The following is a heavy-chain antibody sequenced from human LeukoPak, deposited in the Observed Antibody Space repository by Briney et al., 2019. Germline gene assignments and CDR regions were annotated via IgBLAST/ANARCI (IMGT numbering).Heavy chain of an antibody. V-gene: IGHV4-39*01. CDR1: GGSASNNY. J-gene: IGHJ6*04. D-gene: IGHD3-10*01. CDR3: ARHLLSGNYYYYHMDV. Sequence: PSETLSLTCSVSGGSASNNYWGWIGQPPGAGVEWSGAMYYSGGSTYNPSLKTRVTISVDTSKNQFSLRLTSVTAAHTAVYYCARHLLSGNYYYYHMDVWGRGTTVTVSS. CDR2: MYYSGGS.